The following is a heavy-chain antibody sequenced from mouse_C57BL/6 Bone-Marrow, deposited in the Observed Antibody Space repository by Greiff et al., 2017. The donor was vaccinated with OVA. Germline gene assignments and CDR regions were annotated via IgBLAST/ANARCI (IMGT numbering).Heavy chain of an antibody. V-gene: IGHV10-1*01. D-gene: IGHD4-1*02. J-gene: IGHJ2*01. CDR1: GFSFNTYA. CDR2: IRSKSNNYAT. Sequence: EVHLVESGGGLVQPKGSLKLSCAASGFSFNTYAMNWVRQAPGKGLEWVARIRSKSNNYATYYADSVKDRFTISRDDSESMLYLQMNNLKTEDTAMYYCVRAGNWAYYFDYWGQGTTLTVSS. CDR3: VRAGNWAYYFDY.